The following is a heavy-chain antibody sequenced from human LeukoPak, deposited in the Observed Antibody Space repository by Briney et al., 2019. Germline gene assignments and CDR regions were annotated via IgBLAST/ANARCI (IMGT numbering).Heavy chain of an antibody. D-gene: IGHD1-26*01. CDR2: IKSTTDGGTT. J-gene: IGHJ4*02. Sequence: GGSLRLSCAASGFTFTNAWMSWVRQAPGKGLEWLWRIKSTTDGGTTDYAAPVKGRFTISRDDSKNTLYLQMNSLTTEDTAIYFCTTYLRWEVVDFDYWGQGTLVTVSS. CDR1: GFTFTNAW. CDR3: TTYLRWEVVDFDY. V-gene: IGHV3-15*01.